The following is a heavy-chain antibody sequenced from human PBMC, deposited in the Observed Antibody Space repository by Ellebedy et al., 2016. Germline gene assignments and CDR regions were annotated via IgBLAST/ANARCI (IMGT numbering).Heavy chain of an antibody. D-gene: IGHD4-17*01. CDR3: YYGHYSGS. J-gene: IGHJ4*02. CDR1: GFNFNTFF. V-gene: IGHV3-23*01. Sequence: GGSLRLSXTASGFNFNTFFMSWVRQAPGKGLEWVSTISAGSDTTRLADSVKGRFTISRDSSKNSVYLQMDSLRAADTAVYYCYYGHYSGSWGQGTLVTVSS. CDR2: ISAGSDTT.